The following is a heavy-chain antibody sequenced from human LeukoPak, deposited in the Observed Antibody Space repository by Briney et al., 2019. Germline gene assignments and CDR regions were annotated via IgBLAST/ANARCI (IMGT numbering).Heavy chain of an antibody. CDR3: ARESDGGSYRFDY. J-gene: IGHJ4*02. Sequence: GASVKVSCKASGGTFSSYAISWVRQAPGQGLEWMGRIIPILGIANYAQKFQGRVTITADKSTSTAYMELSSRRSEDTAVYYCARESDGGSYRFDYWGQGTLVTVSS. D-gene: IGHD1-26*01. CDR2: IIPILGIA. CDR1: GGTFSSYA. V-gene: IGHV1-69*04.